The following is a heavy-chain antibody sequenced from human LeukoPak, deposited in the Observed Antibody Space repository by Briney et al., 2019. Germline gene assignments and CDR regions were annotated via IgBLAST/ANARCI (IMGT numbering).Heavy chain of an antibody. V-gene: IGHV1-69*04. CDR3: ARTLTGDAFDI. CDR1: GGTFSSYA. D-gene: IGHD3-9*01. Sequence: AASVKVSCKASGGTFSSYAISWVRQAPGQGLEWMGRIIPILGMANYAQKFQGRVTITADKSTSTAYMELSSLRSEGTAVYYCARTLTGDAFDIWGQGTMVTVSS. CDR2: IIPILGMA. J-gene: IGHJ3*02.